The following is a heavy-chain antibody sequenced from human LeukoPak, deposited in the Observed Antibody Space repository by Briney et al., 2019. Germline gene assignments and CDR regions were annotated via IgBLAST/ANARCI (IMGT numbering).Heavy chain of an antibody. V-gene: IGHV5-51*01. D-gene: IGHD2-2*01. CDR2: IYPGDSDT. J-gene: IGHJ4*02. Sequence: GESLKISCKGSGYSFTSYWIGWVRQMPGKGLEWMGIIYPGDSDTRYSPSFQGQVTISADKSISTAYLQWSSLKASDTAMYYCGRGGYCSSTSCYSDYWGQGTLVTVSS. CDR3: GRGGYCSSTSCYSDY. CDR1: GYSFTSYW.